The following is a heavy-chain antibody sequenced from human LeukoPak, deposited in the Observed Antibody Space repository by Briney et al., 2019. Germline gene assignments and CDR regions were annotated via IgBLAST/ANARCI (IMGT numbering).Heavy chain of an antibody. J-gene: IGHJ4*02. CDR1: GFPFGDYT. CDR3: SKGGHFDY. V-gene: IGHV3-49*04. CDR2: IRSKVSGGTT. Sequence: PGRSLRLSCTASGFPFGDYTMSWGRQAPGKGLEWVGFIRSKVSGGTTEYAASVKGRFTISRDDSKNIAYLQMNSLETDDTAVYHCSKGGHFDYWGQGTPVTVSS. D-gene: IGHD2-15*01.